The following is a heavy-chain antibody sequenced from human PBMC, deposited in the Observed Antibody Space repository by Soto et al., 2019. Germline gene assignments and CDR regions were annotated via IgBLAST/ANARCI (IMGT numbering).Heavy chain of an antibody. CDR1: GFTFSSYW. J-gene: IGHJ3*02. CDR3: TRHPSRLDNLRFAFDI. V-gene: IGHV3-7*01. CDR2: IKQDGREK. Sequence: EVQLVESGGGLVQPGGSLRLSCAASGFTFSSYWMSWVRQAPGKGLEWVANIKQDGREKFYVDSVKGRFTASRDTAKNSLYLKMDRLRAEATVVYCCTRHPSRLDNLRFAFDIWGQGTLVNVSS. D-gene: IGHD2-2*03.